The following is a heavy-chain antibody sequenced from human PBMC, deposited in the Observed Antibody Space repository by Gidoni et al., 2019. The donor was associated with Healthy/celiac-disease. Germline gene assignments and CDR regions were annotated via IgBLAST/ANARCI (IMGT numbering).Heavy chain of an antibody. Sequence: VPLQHCVAGLLTPSQTLSPPCAASLGSFSGSYWSWIRQSPGKGLEWIGEIKHTGSTYYNPSLTSRGTISVDTSKNQFSLRLTSVTAADTAVYYCARGRPGLLRLRGSLYFDYWGQGTLVTVSA. V-gene: IGHV4-34*01. CDR1: LGSFSGSY. J-gene: IGHJ4*02. CDR3: ARGRPGLLRLRGSLYFDY. CDR2: IKHTGST. D-gene: IGHD4-17*01.